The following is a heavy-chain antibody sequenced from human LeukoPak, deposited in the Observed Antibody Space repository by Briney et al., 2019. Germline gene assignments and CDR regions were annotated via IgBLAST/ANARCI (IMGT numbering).Heavy chain of an antibody. CDR3: TRDDSPGAD. D-gene: IGHD3-3*01. CDR1: GFTFGDYS. V-gene: IGHV3-49*04. J-gene: IGHJ4*02. CDR2: IRRKVYGGTT. Sequence: GGSLRLSCAASGFTFGDYSMSWVRQAPGKGLEWVGFIRRKVYGGTTEYAASVRGRFIISRDDSRSIASLQMNSRTTEDTAVYYRTRDDSPGADWGQGALVTVSS.